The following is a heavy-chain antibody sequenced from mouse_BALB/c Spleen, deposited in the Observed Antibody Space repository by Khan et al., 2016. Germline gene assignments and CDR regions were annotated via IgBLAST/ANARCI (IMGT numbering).Heavy chain of an antibody. D-gene: IGHD1-1*01. V-gene: IGHV2-6-7*01. Sequence: QVQLKQSGPGLVAPSQSLSITCTVSGFSLTGYGVNWVRQPPGKGLEWLGLIWGDGSTDYNSALKSRLSISKDNSKSQVFLKMNSLQTDDTARYYCARVLYDCPGVFADWGQGTLVTVSA. CDR1: GFSLTGYG. J-gene: IGHJ3*01. CDR3: ARVLYDCPGVFAD. CDR2: IWGDGST.